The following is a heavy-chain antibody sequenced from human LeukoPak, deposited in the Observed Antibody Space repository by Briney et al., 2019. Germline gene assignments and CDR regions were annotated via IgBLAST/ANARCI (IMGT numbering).Heavy chain of an antibody. Sequence: GGSLRLSCAASGFTFRDFWMSWMRQAPGKGLEWVANIKYDGDEEYYVDSVKGRFTISRDNAKNSLYLQLDSLRVEDTAVYYCRSGGAAPGAFDNWGQGTLVTVSP. J-gene: IGHJ4*02. CDR3: RSGGAAPGAFDN. CDR2: IKYDGDEE. CDR1: GFTFRDFW. D-gene: IGHD4/OR15-4a*01. V-gene: IGHV3-7*01.